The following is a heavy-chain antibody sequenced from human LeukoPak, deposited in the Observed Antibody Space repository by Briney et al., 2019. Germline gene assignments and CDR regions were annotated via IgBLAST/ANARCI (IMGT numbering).Heavy chain of an antibody. J-gene: IGHJ4*02. CDR3: AKDLMITFGGVIGLFDY. V-gene: IGHV3-30*18. CDR2: ISYDGSNK. CDR1: GFTFSSYG. Sequence: GGSLRLSCAASGFTFSSYGMHWVRQAPGKGLEWVAVISYDGSNKYYADSVKGRFTISRDNSKNTLYLQMNSLRAEDTAVYYCAKDLMITFGGVIGLFDYWGQGTLVTVSS. D-gene: IGHD3-16*02.